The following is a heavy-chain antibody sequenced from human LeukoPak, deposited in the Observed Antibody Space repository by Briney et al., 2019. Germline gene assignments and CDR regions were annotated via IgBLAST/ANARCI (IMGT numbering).Heavy chain of an antibody. D-gene: IGHD3-22*01. J-gene: IGHJ4*02. CDR1: GGSSSGYY. CDR3: ARDTDDSSGYYWAG. V-gene: IGHV4-34*01. CDR2: INHSGST. Sequence: SETLSLTCAVYGGSSSGYYWSWIRQPPGKGLEWIGEINHSGSTNYNPSLKSRVTISVDTSKNQFSLKLSSVTAADTAVYYCARDTDDSSGYYWAGWGQGTLVTVSS.